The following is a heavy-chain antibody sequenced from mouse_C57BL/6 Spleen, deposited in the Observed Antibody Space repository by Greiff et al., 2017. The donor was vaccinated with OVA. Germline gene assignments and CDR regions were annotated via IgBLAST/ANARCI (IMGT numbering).Heavy chain of an antibody. CDR2: ISSGGDYI. CDR3: TRGNWDVWFAY. J-gene: IGHJ3*01. D-gene: IGHD4-1*01. V-gene: IGHV5-9-1*02. CDR1: GFTFSSYA. Sequence: EVQVVESGEGLVKPGGSLKLSCAASGFTFSSYAMSWVRQTPEKRLEWVAYISSGGDYIYYADTVKGRFTISRDNARNTLYLQMSSLKSEDTAMYYCTRGNWDVWFAYWGQGTLVTVSA.